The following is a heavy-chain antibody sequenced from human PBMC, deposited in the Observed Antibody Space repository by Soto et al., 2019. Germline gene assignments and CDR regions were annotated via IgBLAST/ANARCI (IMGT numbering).Heavy chain of an antibody. V-gene: IGHV3-23*01. CDR1: GFTFSSYA. CDR2: ISGSGGST. D-gene: IGHD2-8*01. J-gene: IGHJ5*02. Sequence: GGSLRLSCAASGFTFSSYAMSWVRQAPGKGLEWVSAISGSGGSTYYADSVKGRFTISRDNSKNTLYLQMNSLRAEDTAVYYCAKDHGGCMLYRLGDCNWFDPWGQGTLVTVSS. CDR3: AKDHGGCMLYRLGDCNWFDP.